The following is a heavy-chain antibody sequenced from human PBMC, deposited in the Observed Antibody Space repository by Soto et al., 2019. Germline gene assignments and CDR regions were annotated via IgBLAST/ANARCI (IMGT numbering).Heavy chain of an antibody. CDR2: ITGNAGDT. J-gene: IGHJ5*02. D-gene: IGHD1-1*01. V-gene: IGHV3-23*01. Sequence: GGSLRLSCAASGFNFNNYAMTWVRQAPGKGLEWVSGITGNAGDTYYAASVKGRFTISRDNFKKTLYLQINSLRAEDTAVYYCAKGQWFDWNGGWFDNWGPGTLVTVSS. CDR1: GFNFNNYA. CDR3: AKGQWFDWNGGWFDN.